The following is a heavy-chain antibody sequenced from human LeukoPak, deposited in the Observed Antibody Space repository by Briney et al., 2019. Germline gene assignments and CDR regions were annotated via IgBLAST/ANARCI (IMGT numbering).Heavy chain of an antibody. CDR3: ARETDSTLFDY. D-gene: IGHD2-2*01. J-gene: IGHJ4*02. CDR2: ISTSGRTI. CDR1: GFTFSNYE. Sequence: GGSLRLSCAASGFTFSNYEMNWVRQAPGKGLEWVSYISTSGRTIYYADSMKGRFTISRENARNSLYLQMNSLRAEDTAVYYCARETDSTLFDYWGQGTLVTVSS. V-gene: IGHV3-48*03.